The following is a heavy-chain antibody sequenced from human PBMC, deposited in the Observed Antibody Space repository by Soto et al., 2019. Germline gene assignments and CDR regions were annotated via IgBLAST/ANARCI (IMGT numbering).Heavy chain of an antibody. D-gene: IGHD2-2*01. V-gene: IGHV1-18*01. CDR1: GYTFTSYG. Sequence: ASVKVSCKASGYTFTSYGISWVRQAPGQGLEWMGWISAYNGNTNYAQKLQGRVTMTTDTSTSTAYMELRSLRSDDTAVYYCARGGEYQLLSYYYYYGMDVWGQGTTVTVSS. CDR2: ISAYNGNT. CDR3: ARGGEYQLLSYYYYYGMDV. J-gene: IGHJ6*02.